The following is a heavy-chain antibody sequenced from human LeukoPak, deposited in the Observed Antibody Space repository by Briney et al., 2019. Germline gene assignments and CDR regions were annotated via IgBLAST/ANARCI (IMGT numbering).Heavy chain of an antibody. V-gene: IGHV3-23*01. D-gene: IGHD4-17*01. J-gene: IGHJ4*02. CDR3: AKEVSRVTTFYFDY. Sequence: PGGSLRLSCAASGFTFSSYWIHWVRQAPGKGLEWVSAISGSGAGTYYADSVKGRFTISRDNSKNTLYLQMNSLRAEDTAVYYCAKEVSRVTTFYFDYWGQGTLVTVSS. CDR1: GFTFSSYW. CDR2: ISGSGAGT.